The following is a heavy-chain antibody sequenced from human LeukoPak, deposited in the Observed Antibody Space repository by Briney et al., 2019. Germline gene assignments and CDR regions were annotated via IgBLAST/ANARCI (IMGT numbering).Heavy chain of an antibody. V-gene: IGHV4-34*01. Sequence: SETLSLTCAVYGGSFSGSCWSRIRQSPGKGLEWIGEIDRSGGTKYIPSLKSRVTISLDTSKNQFSLKLASVTAADAAVYFCARRRVMTYYMDVWGKGTTVTISS. D-gene: IGHD3-16*01. J-gene: IGHJ6*03. CDR1: GGSFSGSC. CDR3: ARRRVMTYYMDV. CDR2: IDRSGGT.